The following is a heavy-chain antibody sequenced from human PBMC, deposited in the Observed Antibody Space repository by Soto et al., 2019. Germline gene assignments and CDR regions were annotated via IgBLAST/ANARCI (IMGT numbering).Heavy chain of an antibody. Sequence: SETLSLTCTVSGGSIIIGGYYWSWIRQHRGKGLEWIGYIYYSGSTYYNPSLKSRVTISVDTSKNQFSLKLSSVTAADTAVYYCAGVLRFLEWSRGEVDVWGQGNTVTVSS. D-gene: IGHD3-3*01. CDR2: IYYSGST. CDR1: GGSIIIGGYY. J-gene: IGHJ6*02. V-gene: IGHV4-31*03. CDR3: AGVLRFLEWSRGEVDV.